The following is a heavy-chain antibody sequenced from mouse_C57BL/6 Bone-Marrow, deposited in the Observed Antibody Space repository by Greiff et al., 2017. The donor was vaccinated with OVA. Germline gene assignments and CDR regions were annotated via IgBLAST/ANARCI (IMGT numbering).Heavy chain of an antibody. V-gene: IGHV1-19*01. D-gene: IGHD2-3*01. CDR3: ARWLLGFAY. CDR1: GYTFTDYY. CDR2: INPYNGGT. Sequence: EVQLQQSGPVLVKPGASVKMSCKASGYTFTDYYMNWVKQSHGKSLEWIGVINPYNGGTSYNQKFKGKATLTVDKSSSTAYMELNSLTSEDSAVYYCARWLLGFAYWGQGTLVTVSA. J-gene: IGHJ3*01.